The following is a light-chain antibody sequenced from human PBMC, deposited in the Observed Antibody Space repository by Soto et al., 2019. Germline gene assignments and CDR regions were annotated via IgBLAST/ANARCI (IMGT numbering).Light chain of an antibody. CDR1: QSVSSY. CDR2: GAS. J-gene: IGKJ5*01. CDR3: QQYNNWPPIT. V-gene: IGKV3-15*01. Sequence: PCPPPISLPPADVVTLSCRTTQSVSSYLAWYQQRPGQAPRLLIYGASTRATGIPARFSGSVSGTEFTLTISSLQSEDFAVYYCQQYNNWPPITFGQGTRLEIK.